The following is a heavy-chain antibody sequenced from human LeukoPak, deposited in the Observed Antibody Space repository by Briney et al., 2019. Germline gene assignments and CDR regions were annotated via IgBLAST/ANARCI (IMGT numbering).Heavy chain of an antibody. V-gene: IGHV3-21*01. D-gene: IGHD1-26*01. CDR2: ISSSSSYI. CDR3: ARAVVGGPHHFDY. Sequence: GGSLRLSCAASGFTFSSYSINWVRQTPGKGLEWVSSISSSSSYIYYADSVKGRFTISRDNAKNSLYLQMNSLRAEDTAIYYCARAVVGGPHHFDYWGQGTLVTVSS. CDR1: GFTFSSYS. J-gene: IGHJ4*02.